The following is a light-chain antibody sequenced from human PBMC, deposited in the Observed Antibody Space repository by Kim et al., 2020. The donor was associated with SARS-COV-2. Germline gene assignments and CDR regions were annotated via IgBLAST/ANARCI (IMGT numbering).Light chain of an antibody. CDR3: QKYNSAPWT. Sequence: ASVGDSVTITCRARQDIGNSLAWYQQKPGKVPQVLIYAASTMQSGVPSRFSVSGSGTEFTLTIGSLQTEDFAIYYCQKYNSAPWTFGPGTKVDIK. CDR2: AAS. J-gene: IGKJ1*01. V-gene: IGKV1-27*01. CDR1: QDIGNS.